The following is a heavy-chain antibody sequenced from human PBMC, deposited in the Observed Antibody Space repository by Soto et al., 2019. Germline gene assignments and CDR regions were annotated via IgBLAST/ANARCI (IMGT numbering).Heavy chain of an antibody. V-gene: IGHV5-51*01. D-gene: IGHD6-19*01. Sequence: GESLKLSCKGSGYSFTSYWIGWVRQMPGKGLEWMGIIYPGDSDTRYSPSFQGQVTISADKSISTAYLQWSSLKASDTAMYYCARHKQWLAPYYYYGMDVWGQGTTVTVSS. CDR2: IYPGDSDT. CDR3: ARHKQWLAPYYYYGMDV. J-gene: IGHJ6*02. CDR1: GYSFTSYW.